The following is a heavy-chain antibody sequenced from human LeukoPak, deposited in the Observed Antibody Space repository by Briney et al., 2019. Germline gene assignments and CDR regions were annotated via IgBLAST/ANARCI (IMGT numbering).Heavy chain of an antibody. V-gene: IGHV4-34*01. Sequence: SETLSLTCAVYGGSFSGYYWSWIRQPPGKGLEWIGEINHSGSTNYNPSLKSRVTISVDTFKNQFSLKLSSVTAADTAVYYCARGQGRYYYDSSGYNSDWGQGTLVTVSS. D-gene: IGHD3-22*01. J-gene: IGHJ4*02. CDR3: ARGQGRYYYDSSGYNSD. CDR1: GGSFSGYY. CDR2: INHSGST.